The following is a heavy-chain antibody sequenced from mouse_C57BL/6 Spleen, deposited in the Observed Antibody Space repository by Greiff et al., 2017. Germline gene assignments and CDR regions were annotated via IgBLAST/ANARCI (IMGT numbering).Heavy chain of an antibody. CDR2: IRSKSNNYAT. CDR1: GFSFNTYA. Sequence: EVKVVESGGGLVQPKGSLKLSCAASGFSFNTYAMNWVRQAPGKGLEWVARIRSKSNNYATYYADSVKDRFTISRDDSESMRYLQMNNLKTEDTAMYYCVRGGRDYGSSLYAMDYWGQGTSVTVSS. CDR3: VRGGRDYGSSLYAMDY. V-gene: IGHV10-1*01. D-gene: IGHD1-1*01. J-gene: IGHJ4*01.